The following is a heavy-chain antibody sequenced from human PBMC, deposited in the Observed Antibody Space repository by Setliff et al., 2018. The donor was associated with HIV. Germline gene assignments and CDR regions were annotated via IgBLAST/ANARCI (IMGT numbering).Heavy chain of an antibody. J-gene: IGHJ6*03. V-gene: IGHV4-4*07. CDR2: IYTSGST. CDR1: GGSISSYY. D-gene: IGHD5-18*01. Sequence: LSLTCTVSGGSISSYYWSWIRQPAGKGLEWIVRIYTSGSTNYNPSLKSRVTMSVDTSKNQFSLKLSPVTAADTAVYYGAGGYSSPYYYYYYMDVWGKGTTVTVSS. CDR3: AGGYSSPYYYYYYMDV.